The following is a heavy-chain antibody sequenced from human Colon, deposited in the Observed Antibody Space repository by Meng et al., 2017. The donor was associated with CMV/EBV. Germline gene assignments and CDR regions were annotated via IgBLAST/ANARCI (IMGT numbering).Heavy chain of an antibody. CDR3: AREAGPFFGVIVYDS. J-gene: IGHJ4*02. CDR2: INESGST. V-gene: IGHV4-34*01. D-gene: IGHD3-3*01. CDR1: GGSLRGYY. Sequence: VQLQPWGAGLLKASEALSRTCGVSGGSLRGYYWTWIRQSPGKGLEWIGEINESGSTNYNPSLKSRVTVSVDTSKNQFSLRVTSVTAADSALYYCAREAGPFFGVIVYDSWGQGTLVTVSS.